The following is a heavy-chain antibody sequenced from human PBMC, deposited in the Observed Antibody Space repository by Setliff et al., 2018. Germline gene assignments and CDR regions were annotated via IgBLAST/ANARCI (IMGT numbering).Heavy chain of an antibody. J-gene: IGHJ3*02. CDR2: IIPLFGTT. CDR1: GGTFSSSA. D-gene: IGHD1-26*01. CDR3: ARGFDVGAPRTESFDI. Sequence: SVKVSCKTSGGTFSSSAFSWVRQAPAQGLEWIGRIIPLFGTTNFAQNLQGRVTITADQSTETVYMEVSSLRFEDTGVYYCARGFDVGAPRTESFDIWGQGTAVTVS. V-gene: IGHV1-69*13.